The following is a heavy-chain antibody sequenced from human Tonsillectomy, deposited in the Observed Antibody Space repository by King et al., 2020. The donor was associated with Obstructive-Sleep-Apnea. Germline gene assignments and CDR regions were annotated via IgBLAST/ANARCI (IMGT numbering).Heavy chain of an antibody. D-gene: IGHD2-15*01. Sequence: VQLVESGGGLVVPGGSLRLSCAASGFTFSTYTMNWVRQAPGKGLEWVSSISGSGTYIYYADSLRGRFTISRDNAKNSLFLQMNSLSAEDTAVYFCARDAGYCVCVSCQYNWFDPWGLGTLVTVSS. V-gene: IGHV3-21*01. CDR1: GFTFSTYT. CDR3: ARDAGYCVCVSCQYNWFDP. J-gene: IGHJ5*02. CDR2: ISGSGTYI.